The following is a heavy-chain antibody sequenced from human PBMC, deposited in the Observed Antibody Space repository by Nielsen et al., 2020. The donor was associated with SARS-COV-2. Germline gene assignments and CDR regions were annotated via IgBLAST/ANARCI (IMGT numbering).Heavy chain of an antibody. V-gene: IGHV4-30-4*01. CDR2: TYYSGTT. CDR1: GGSISSGGYY. J-gene: IGHJ4*02. D-gene: IGHD3-3*01. CDR3: ARPGQKERLFEF. Sequence: SETLSLTCTVSGGSISSGGYYWSWIRQPPGKGLEWIGYTYYSGTTLYNPSLENRVIISMDMSKNQFSLTLSSVTAADTAVYFCARPGQKERLFEFWGQGAPVTVSS.